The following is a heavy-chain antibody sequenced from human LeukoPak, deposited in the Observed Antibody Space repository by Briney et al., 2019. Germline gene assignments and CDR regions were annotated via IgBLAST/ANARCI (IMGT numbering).Heavy chain of an antibody. V-gene: IGHV1-69*05. Sequence: ASVKVSCKASGGTFSSYAISWVRQAPGQGLEWMGRIIPIFGTANYAQKFQGRVTITTDESTSTAYMELSSLRSEDTAVYYCARGRAVAGPGDSWGQGTLVTVSS. J-gene: IGHJ4*02. CDR2: IIPIFGTA. CDR3: ARGRAVAGPGDS. D-gene: IGHD6-19*01. CDR1: GGTFSSYA.